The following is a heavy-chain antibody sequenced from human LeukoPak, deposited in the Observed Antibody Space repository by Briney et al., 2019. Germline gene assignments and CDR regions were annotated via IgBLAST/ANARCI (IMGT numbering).Heavy chain of an antibody. CDR2: INHSGST. D-gene: IGHD5-18*01. J-gene: IGHJ4*02. Sequence: SETLSLTCALYGGSFSGYYWSWIRHPPGKGLEWIGEINHSGSTNYNPSLKSRVTISVDTSKNQFSLKLSSVTAADTAVYYCARSGYSYGLDYWGQGTLVTVSS. CDR3: ARSGYSYGLDY. V-gene: IGHV4-34*01. CDR1: GGSFSGYY.